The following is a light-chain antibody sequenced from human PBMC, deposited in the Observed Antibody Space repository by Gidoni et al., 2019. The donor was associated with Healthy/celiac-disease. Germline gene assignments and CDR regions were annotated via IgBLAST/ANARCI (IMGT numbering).Light chain of an antibody. CDR1: SRDVGGHNY. CDR2: EVS. J-gene: IGLJ2*01. CDR3: SSYAGSNLVV. V-gene: IGLV2-8*01. Sequence: QSALTQPPSASGSPGQSVTISCTGTSRDVGGHNYVPWYQQHPGKAPKLMIYEVSKRPSGVPDRVSGSKSGNTASLTVSGLQAEDEADYYCSSYAGSNLVVFGGGTKLTVL.